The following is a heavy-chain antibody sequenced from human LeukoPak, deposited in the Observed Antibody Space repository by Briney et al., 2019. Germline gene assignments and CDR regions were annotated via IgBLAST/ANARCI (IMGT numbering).Heavy chain of an antibody. V-gene: IGHV3-23*01. Sequence: GGSLRLSCAASGFTFTTYAMSWVRQAPGKGLEWVSGILDSGVSTFYAESVQGRLTISSDNSKNTLYLQMNSLRAEDTAVYYCARAIGSLYYLDYWGQGTLVTVSS. J-gene: IGHJ4*02. D-gene: IGHD3-10*01. CDR1: GFTFTTYA. CDR3: ARAIGSLYYLDY. CDR2: ILDSGVST.